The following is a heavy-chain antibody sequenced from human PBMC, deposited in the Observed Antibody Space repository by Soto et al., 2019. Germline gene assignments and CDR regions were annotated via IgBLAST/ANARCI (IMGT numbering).Heavy chain of an antibody. V-gene: IGHV3-48*04. CDR2: ISKSGATT. D-gene: IGHD6-13*01. Sequence: GGSLRLACVGSGVTFSNYGMNWVRQGPGKGLEWLSSISKSGATTYYADSVRGRFTISRDNAKNSLYLQMNSLRAEDTAVYYFARDDSSCGLFDYWGQGTLVTVSS. J-gene: IGHJ4*02. CDR3: ARDDSSCGLFDY. CDR1: GVTFSNYG.